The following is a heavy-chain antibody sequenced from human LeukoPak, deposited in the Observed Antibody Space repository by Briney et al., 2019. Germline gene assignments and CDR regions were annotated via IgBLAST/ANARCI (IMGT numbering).Heavy chain of an antibody. CDR1: GFTFTSYA. CDR2: IKQDGSEK. J-gene: IGHJ6*03. CDR3: AREGSDWNYYYYMDV. D-gene: IGHD6-19*01. Sequence: AGGSLRLSCVASGFTFTSYAMSWVRQAPGKGLEWGANIKQDGSEKYYVDSVKGRFTISRDNAKNSLYLQMNSLRAEDTAVYYCAREGSDWNYYYYMDVWGKGTTVTISS. V-gene: IGHV3-7*01.